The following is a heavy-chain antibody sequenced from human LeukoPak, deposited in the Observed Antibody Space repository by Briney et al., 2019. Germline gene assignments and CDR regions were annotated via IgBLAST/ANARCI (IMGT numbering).Heavy chain of an antibody. Sequence: GGSLRLSCAASGFTFSTYAMSWVRQAPGKGLEWVSGITGSGGSTYYADSVKGCFTISRDNPKNTLDLQMNSLRAEDTAVYYCAKDGEYYDSSGYYSHFDYWGQGTLVTVSS. CDR2: ITGSGGST. CDR3: AKDGEYYDSSGYYSHFDY. D-gene: IGHD3-22*01. V-gene: IGHV3-23*01. CDR1: GFTFSTYA. J-gene: IGHJ4*02.